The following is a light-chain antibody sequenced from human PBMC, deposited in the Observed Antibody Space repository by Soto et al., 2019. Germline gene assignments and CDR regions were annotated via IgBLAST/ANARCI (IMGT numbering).Light chain of an antibody. CDR2: GVS. CDR3: SSYTRSSTRI. CDR1: NSDIGAYNY. Sequence: QSALTQPASVSGSPGQSITISCTGTNSDIGAYNYVSWYQQHPGKAPKMMISGVSDRPSGISSRFSGSKSDNTASLTISGLQAEDEADYYCSSYTRSSTRIFGGGTKVTVL. V-gene: IGLV2-14*03. J-gene: IGLJ2*01.